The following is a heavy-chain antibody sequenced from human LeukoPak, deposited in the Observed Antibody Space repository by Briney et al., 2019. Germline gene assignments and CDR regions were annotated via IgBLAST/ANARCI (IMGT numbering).Heavy chain of an antibody. CDR2: ISSSSSYI. D-gene: IGHD3-10*01. Sequence: GGSLRLSCAASGFTFSSYSMNWVRQAPGKGLEWVSSISSSSSYIYYADSVKGRFTISRDNAKNSLYLQMNSLRAEDTALYYCAKALVRGVIITNFDYWGQGTLVTVSS. V-gene: IGHV3-21*04. J-gene: IGHJ4*02. CDR1: GFTFSSYS. CDR3: AKALVRGVIITNFDY.